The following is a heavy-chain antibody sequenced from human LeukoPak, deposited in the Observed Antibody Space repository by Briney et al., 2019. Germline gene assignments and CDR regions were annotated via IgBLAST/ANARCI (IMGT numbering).Heavy chain of an antibody. CDR2: IIPIFGTA. CDR3: AREESNCSSTSCPDWFDP. CDR1: GYTFTSYY. J-gene: IGHJ5*02. Sequence: GASVKVSCKASGYTFTSYYMHWVRQAPGQGLEWMGGIIPIFGTANYAQKFQGRVTITADESTSTAYMELSSLRSEDTAVYYCAREESNCSSTSCPDWFDPWGQGTLVTVSS. D-gene: IGHD2-2*01. V-gene: IGHV1-69*13.